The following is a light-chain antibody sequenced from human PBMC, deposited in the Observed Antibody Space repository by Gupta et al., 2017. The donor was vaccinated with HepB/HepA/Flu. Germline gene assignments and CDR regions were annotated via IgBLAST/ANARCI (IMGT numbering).Light chain of an antibody. CDR3: QQYYSTPQT. CDR1: QSVLYSSNNKNY. Sequence: DFLIAPSPDSLAWSLGERGTINCKSSQSVLYSSNNKNYLAWYQQKPGQPPKLLIYWASTRESGVPDRFSGSGSGTDFTLTISSLQAEDVAVYYCQQYYSTPQTFGQGTKLEIK. V-gene: IGKV4-1*01. J-gene: IGKJ2*01. CDR2: WAS.